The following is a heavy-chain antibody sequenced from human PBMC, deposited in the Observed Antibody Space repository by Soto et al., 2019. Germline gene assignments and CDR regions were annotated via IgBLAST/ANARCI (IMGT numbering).Heavy chain of an antibody. CDR1: GFTFSSYA. CDR3: AKDFEIFGVVTKYYFDY. J-gene: IGHJ4*02. CDR2: ISGNGGST. Sequence: GGSLRLSCAASGFTFSSYAMSWVRQAPGKGLEWVSAISGNGGSTNYADSVKGRFAISRDNSKNTLYLQMTSLRAEDTAVYYCAKDFEIFGVVTKYYFDYWGQGTLVTVSS. D-gene: IGHD3-3*01. V-gene: IGHV3-23*01.